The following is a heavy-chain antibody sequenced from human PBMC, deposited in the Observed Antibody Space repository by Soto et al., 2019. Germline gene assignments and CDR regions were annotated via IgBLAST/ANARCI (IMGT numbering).Heavy chain of an antibody. CDR1: GFTFSSYA. CDR3: AMIQIAVAGTIPLPFDY. CDR2: ISGSGGST. D-gene: IGHD6-19*01. Sequence: VGSLRLSCAASGFTFSSYAMSWVRQAPGKGLEWVSAISGSGGSTYYADSVKGRFTISRDNSKNTLYLQMNSLRAEDTAVYYCAMIQIAVAGTIPLPFDYWGQGTLVTVSS. J-gene: IGHJ4*02. V-gene: IGHV3-23*01.